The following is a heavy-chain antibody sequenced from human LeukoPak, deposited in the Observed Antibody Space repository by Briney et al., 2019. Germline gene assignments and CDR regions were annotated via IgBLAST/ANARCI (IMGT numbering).Heavy chain of an antibody. Sequence: SETLSLTCTVSGGSISSYYWSWIRQPPGKGLEWIGYIYYSGSTNYNPSLKSRVTISVDTSKNQFSLKLSSVTAADTAVYYCARVTGKQQLALYYYYYGMDVWGQGTTVTVSS. D-gene: IGHD6-13*01. CDR1: GGSISSYY. CDR2: IYYSGST. CDR3: ARVTGKQQLALYYYYYGMDV. V-gene: IGHV4-59*12. J-gene: IGHJ6*02.